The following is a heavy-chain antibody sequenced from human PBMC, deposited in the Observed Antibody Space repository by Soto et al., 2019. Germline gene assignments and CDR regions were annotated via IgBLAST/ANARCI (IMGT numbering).Heavy chain of an antibody. CDR2: TTASGDRT. D-gene: IGHD2-15*01. CDR3: ATRDYSGGTCYFDY. Sequence: EVLLLQSGGGLVQPGGSLRLSCSGTGFTFSSNAIHWVRQATGKGLEWVSGTTASGDRTYYGDSVKGRFTISRDNSKNTLYLQMNGLRGDDTAVYYCATRDYSGGTCYFDYWGQGTLVNVSS. V-gene: IGHV3-23*01. J-gene: IGHJ4*02. CDR1: GFTFSSNA.